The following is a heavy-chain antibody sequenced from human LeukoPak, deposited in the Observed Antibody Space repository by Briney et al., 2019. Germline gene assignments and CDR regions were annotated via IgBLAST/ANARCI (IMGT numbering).Heavy chain of an antibody. J-gene: IGHJ5*02. V-gene: IGHV1-46*01. Sequence: ASVKVSCKASGYTFTSYYMHWVRQAPGQGLEWMGIINPSGGTTDYAQKFQGRVTMTRDTSTSTAYMELRSLRSDDTAVYYCARDTKRSRARWENLGIDPWGQGTLVTVSS. CDR2: INPSGGTT. CDR3: ARDTKRSRARWENLGIDP. CDR1: GYTFTSYY. D-gene: IGHD3-16*01.